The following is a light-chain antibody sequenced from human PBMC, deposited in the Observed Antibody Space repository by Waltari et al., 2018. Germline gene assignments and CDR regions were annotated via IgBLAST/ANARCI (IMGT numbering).Light chain of an antibody. Sequence: QSALTQPRSVSGSPGQSVTISCTGTSSDVGGYNYVSWYQQHPGKAPKLMIYDVSKRPSGVPDRFPGSKSGNTASLTISGLQAEDEADYYCCSYAGSTLGVFGGGTKLTVL. CDR1: SSDVGGYNY. CDR3: CSYAGSTLGV. J-gene: IGLJ3*02. V-gene: IGLV2-11*01. CDR2: DVS.